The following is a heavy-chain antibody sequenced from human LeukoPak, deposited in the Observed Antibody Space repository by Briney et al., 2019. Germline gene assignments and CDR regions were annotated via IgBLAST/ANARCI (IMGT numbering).Heavy chain of an antibody. CDR3: ARDLVVAGTGFGY. CDR2: IKEDGTEN. CDR1: GFTFRRHW. Sequence: PGGSLRLSCAASGFTFRRHWMSWVRQAPGKGLEWMATIKEDGTENHHANSVKGRFTISRDNAKKSLYLQMNSLRAEDTALYYCARDLVVAGTGFGYWGQGTLVTVSS. J-gene: IGHJ4*02. V-gene: IGHV3-7*03. D-gene: IGHD6-19*01.